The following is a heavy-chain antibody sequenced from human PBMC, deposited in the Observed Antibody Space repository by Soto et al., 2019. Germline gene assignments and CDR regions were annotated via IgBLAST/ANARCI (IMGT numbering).Heavy chain of an antibody. V-gene: IGHV3-21*01. J-gene: IGHJ4*02. CDR3: ARANYGSGSHQYYFDY. CDR1: GFTFSSYS. Sequence: GGSLRFSCAASGFTFSSYSMNWVRQAPGKGLEWVSSISSSSSYIYYADSVKGRFTISRDNAKNSLYLQMNSLRAEDTAVYYCARANYGSGSHQYYFDYWGQGTLVTVSS. D-gene: IGHD3-10*01. CDR2: ISSSSSYI.